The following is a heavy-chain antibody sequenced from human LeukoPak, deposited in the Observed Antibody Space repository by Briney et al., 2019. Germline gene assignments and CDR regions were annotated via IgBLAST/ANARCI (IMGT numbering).Heavy chain of an antibody. CDR1: GFTFSSYS. J-gene: IGHJ4*02. CDR3: ARDNDSSGYYFDGAIDY. Sequence: GGSLRLSCAASGFTFSSYSMNWVRQAPGKGLEWVSYISSSSSTIYYADSVKGRFTISRDNAKNSLYLQMNSLRAEDTAVYYCARDNDSSGYYFDGAIDYWGQGTLVTVSS. V-gene: IGHV3-48*01. CDR2: ISSSSSTI. D-gene: IGHD3-22*01.